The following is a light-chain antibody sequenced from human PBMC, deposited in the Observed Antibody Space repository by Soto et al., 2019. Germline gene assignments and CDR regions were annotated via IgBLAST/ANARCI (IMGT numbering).Light chain of an antibody. V-gene: IGKV1-5*03. J-gene: IGKJ2*01. CDR3: QQYNSYSYT. Sequence: DIQMTQSPSTLSASVGDRVTITCRASQSISSWLAWYQQKPGKAPKLLNYKASSLESGVPSRFSGSGSGTEFTLTISSLQPDDFATYYCQQYNSYSYTFGQGTKVDIK. CDR1: QSISSW. CDR2: KAS.